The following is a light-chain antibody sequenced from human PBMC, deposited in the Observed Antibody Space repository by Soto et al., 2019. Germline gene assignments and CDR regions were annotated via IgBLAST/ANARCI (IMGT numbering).Light chain of an antibody. CDR1: QSISSY. Sequence: EIVLTQSPGTLSLSPGERATLSCRASQSISSYLAWYQQKPGQPPRLLIYGASSRATGIPDRFSGSGSGTAFSLTITRLEPADFAVYYCQQSGSSPGTFGQWNKLEIK. CDR3: QQSGSSPGT. V-gene: IGKV3-20*01. J-gene: IGKJ2*01. CDR2: GAS.